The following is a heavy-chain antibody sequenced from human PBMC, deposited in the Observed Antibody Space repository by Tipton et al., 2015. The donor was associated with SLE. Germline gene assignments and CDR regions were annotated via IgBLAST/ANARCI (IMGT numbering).Heavy chain of an antibody. CDR2: SNPGGRS. V-gene: IGHV4-34*01. CDR1: GGSVSGDY. D-gene: IGHD4-11*01. J-gene: IGHJ5*02. Sequence: TLSLTCVVYGGSVSGDYWTWIRQSPGKGLEWVGESNPGGRSNYNPSLQSRVTISVDSSKNEVSLKLTSVTAADTAVYYCAREHGIGCSSYSCFAGWFDPWGQGSPVTVSS. CDR3: AREHGIGCSSYSCFAGWFDP.